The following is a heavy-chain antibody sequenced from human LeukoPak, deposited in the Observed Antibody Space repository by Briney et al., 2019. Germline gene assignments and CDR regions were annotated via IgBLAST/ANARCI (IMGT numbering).Heavy chain of an antibody. CDR2: VSSSSSYI. Sequence: GGSLRLSCAASGFTFSSYSMNWVRQAPGKGLEWVSSVSSSSSYIYYADSVKGRFTISRDNAKNSLYLQMNSLRAEDTAVYYCARTLRFLEWLYIDYWGQGTLVTVPS. CDR1: GFTFSSYS. V-gene: IGHV3-21*01. J-gene: IGHJ4*02. D-gene: IGHD3-3*01. CDR3: ARTLRFLEWLYIDY.